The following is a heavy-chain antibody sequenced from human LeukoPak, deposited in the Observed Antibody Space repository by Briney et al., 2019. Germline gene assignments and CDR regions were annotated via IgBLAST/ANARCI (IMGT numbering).Heavy chain of an antibody. D-gene: IGHD3-10*01. CDR2: IIPIDGTA. Sequence: SVKVSCKASRDTFTRCAFSWVRQAPGQGLEWMGGIIPIDGTANFGQKFQGRVTITADESTSTAYMELSSLRSGDTAIYYCARDPGAPVRAFDIWGQGTMVTVCS. CDR3: ARDPGAPVRAFDI. J-gene: IGHJ3*02. CDR1: RDTFTRCA. V-gene: IGHV1-69*13.